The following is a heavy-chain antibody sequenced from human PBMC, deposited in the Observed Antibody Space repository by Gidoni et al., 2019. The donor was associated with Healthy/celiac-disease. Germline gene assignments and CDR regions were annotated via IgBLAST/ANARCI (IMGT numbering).Heavy chain of an antibody. CDR2: IYHSGST. V-gene: IGHV4-4*02. CDR3: ASSEYSSSYRTFDY. CDR1: GGSISSSNW. J-gene: IGHJ4*02. D-gene: IGHD6-6*01. Sequence: QVQLQESGPGLVKPSGTLSLTCAVSGGSISSSNWWSWVRQPPGKGREWIGEIYHSGSTNYNPSLNSRVTISVDKSKNHFSLKLSSVTAADTAVYYCASSEYSSSYRTFDYWGQGTLVTVSS.